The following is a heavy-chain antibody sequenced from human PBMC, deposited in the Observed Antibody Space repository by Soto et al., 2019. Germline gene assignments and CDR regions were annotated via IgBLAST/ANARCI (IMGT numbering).Heavy chain of an antibody. V-gene: IGHV1-3*01. Sequence: CEACRESVKSYAMRWALQSHGQRLEWMGWINAGNGNTKYSQKFQGRVTITRDTSASTAYMELSSLRSEDTAVYYCARDIAVAVGPEYSGQRTRVSVPS. CDR3: ARDIAVAVGPEY. J-gene: IGHJ4*02. CDR1: RESVKSYA. CDR2: INAGNGNT. D-gene: IGHD6-13*01.